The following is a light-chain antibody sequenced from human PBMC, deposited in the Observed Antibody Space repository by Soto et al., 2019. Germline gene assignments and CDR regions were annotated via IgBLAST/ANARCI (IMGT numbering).Light chain of an antibody. V-gene: IGKV3-15*01. Sequence: EVVMTQSPATLSVFPGERVNLSCRASQSVSSSLAWYQQKPGQAPRLLIYSASTRATGIPARFSGSGSGTEFTLTISSLESEDLAVYYCQQYINGYTFGQGTKLEIK. CDR1: QSVSSS. CDR3: QQYINGYT. J-gene: IGKJ2*01. CDR2: SAS.